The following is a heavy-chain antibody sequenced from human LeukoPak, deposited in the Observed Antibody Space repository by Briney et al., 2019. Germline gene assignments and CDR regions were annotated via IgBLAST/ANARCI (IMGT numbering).Heavy chain of an antibody. V-gene: IGHV2-5*02. CDR2: IYWDDDK. Sequence: SGPTLVNPTQTLTLTCTFSGFSLSTSEVGVGWIRQPPGKALEWLALIYWDDDKRYSPSLKSRLTITKDTSKNQVVLTMASMDPVDTATYYCARKTSGSSLDYWGQGTLVTVSS. CDR3: ARKTSGSSLDY. CDR1: GFSLSTSEVG. D-gene: IGHD6-13*01. J-gene: IGHJ4*02.